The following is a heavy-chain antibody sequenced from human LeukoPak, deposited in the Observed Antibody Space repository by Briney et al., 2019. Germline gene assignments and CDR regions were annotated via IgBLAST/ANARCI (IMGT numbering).Heavy chain of an antibody. Sequence: GGSLRLSCAASGFTFSSYAMSWVRQAPGKGLEWVSAISGSGDSTYYADSVKGRFTISRDNAKNSLYLQMNSLRAEDTAVYYCAREYSSSSGRSFDYWGQGTLVTVSS. V-gene: IGHV3-23*01. J-gene: IGHJ4*02. D-gene: IGHD6-6*01. CDR3: AREYSSSSGRSFDY. CDR2: ISGSGDST. CDR1: GFTFSSYA.